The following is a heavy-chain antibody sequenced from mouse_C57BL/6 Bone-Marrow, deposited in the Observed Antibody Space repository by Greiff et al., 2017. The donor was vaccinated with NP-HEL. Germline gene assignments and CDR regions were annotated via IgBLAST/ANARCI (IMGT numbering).Heavy chain of an antibody. Sequence: DVQLQESGPGLVKPSQSLSLTCSVTGYSITSGYYWNWIRQFPGNKLEWMGYISYDGSNNYNPSLKNRISITRDTSKNQFFLKLNSVTTEDTATYYCARSDDGYYGDWFAYWGQGTLVTVSA. CDR2: ISYDGSN. CDR1: GYSITSGYY. V-gene: IGHV3-6*01. CDR3: ARSDDGYYGDWFAY. D-gene: IGHD2-3*01. J-gene: IGHJ3*01.